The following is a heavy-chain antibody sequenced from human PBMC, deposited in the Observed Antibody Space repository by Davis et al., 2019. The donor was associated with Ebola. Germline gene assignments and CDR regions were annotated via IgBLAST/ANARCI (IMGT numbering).Heavy chain of an antibody. CDR1: GFTLSGYG. CDR2: IWYDETNK. CDR3: AREQMHCGGDCHDY. D-gene: IGHD2-21*01. Sequence: GESLKISCAASGFTLSGYGMHWVRQAPGKGLEWVAVIWYDETNKYYADSVKGRFTISRDNAKNSLYLQMNSLRAEDTAVYYCAREQMHCGGDCHDYWGQGTLVTVSS. J-gene: IGHJ4*02. V-gene: IGHV3-33*01.